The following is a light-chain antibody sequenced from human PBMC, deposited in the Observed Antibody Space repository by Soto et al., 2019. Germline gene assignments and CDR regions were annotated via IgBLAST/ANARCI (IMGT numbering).Light chain of an antibody. CDR1: SSNIGSNF. Sequence: QLVLTQPPSASGTPGQRVTISCSGSSSNIGSNFVNWYQQLPGTAPKLLVYNNNQRPSGVPDRFSGSKSGTSASLAISGLQSEDEADYHCATWDDSLNGLVFGGGTKLTVL. J-gene: IGLJ3*02. V-gene: IGLV1-44*01. CDR3: ATWDDSLNGLV. CDR2: NNN.